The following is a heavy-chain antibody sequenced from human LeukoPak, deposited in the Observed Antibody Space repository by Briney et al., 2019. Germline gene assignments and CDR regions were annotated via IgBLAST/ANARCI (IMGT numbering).Heavy chain of an antibody. J-gene: IGHJ4*02. CDR1: GYTLTELY. CDR3: ATLKTGVRGVMAYFAY. CDR2: FDPEDGET. D-gene: IGHD3-10*01. Sequence: ASVKVSWKVSGYTLTELYIHWVRQAPGKGVEWMGGFDPEDGETIYAQKFQGRVTMTEDTSTDTAYMELSSLRSEDTAVYYCATLKTGVRGVMAYFAYWGQETLVTVSS. V-gene: IGHV1-24*01.